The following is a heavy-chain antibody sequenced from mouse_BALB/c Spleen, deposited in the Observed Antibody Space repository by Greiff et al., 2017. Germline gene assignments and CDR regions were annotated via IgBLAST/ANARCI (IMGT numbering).Heavy chain of an antibody. CDR1: GFNIKDYY. CDR3: ARIGRTDAY. Sequence: EVQLQESGAELVRSGASVKLSCTASGFNIKDYYMHWVKQRPEQGLEWIGWIDPENGNTIYDPKFQGKASITADTSSNTAYLQLSSLTSEDTAVYYCARIGRTDAYWGQGTLVTVSA. CDR2: IDPENGNT. V-gene: IGHV14-1*02. D-gene: IGHD2-14*01. J-gene: IGHJ3*01.